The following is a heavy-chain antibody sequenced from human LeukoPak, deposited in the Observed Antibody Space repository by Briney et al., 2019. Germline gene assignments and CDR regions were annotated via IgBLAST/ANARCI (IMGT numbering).Heavy chain of an antibody. Sequence: SETLSLTCTVSGGSISSYYWSWIRQPPGKGLEYIGYIYYSGSTNYNPSLKSRLTISVDTSKDQFSLKLSSVTAADTAVYYCARETSQKGAHYMDVWGKGTTVTISS. V-gene: IGHV4-59*01. CDR1: GGSISSYY. J-gene: IGHJ6*03. CDR2: IYYSGST. CDR3: ARETSQKGAHYMDV. D-gene: IGHD3-16*01.